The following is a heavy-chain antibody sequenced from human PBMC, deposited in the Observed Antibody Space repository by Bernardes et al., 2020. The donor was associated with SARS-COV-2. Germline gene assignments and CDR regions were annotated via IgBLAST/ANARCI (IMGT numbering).Heavy chain of an antibody. CDR1: GGSISSYS. J-gene: IGHJ6*02. D-gene: IGHD6-19*01. CDR2: TYYSGST. Sequence: SETLSLTCAVSGGSISSYSWSWIRQSPGKGLDWIGDTYYSGSTNYNPSLKSRVTISVDSSRNQFSLRLTSVTAADTAVYYCARLGSGPNSGWLAGYYGMDVWGQGTTVTVSS. V-gene: IGHV4-59*01. CDR3: ARLGSGPNSGWLAGYYGMDV.